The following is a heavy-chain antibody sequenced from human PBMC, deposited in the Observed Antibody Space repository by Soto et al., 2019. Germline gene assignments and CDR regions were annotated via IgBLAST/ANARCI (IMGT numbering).Heavy chain of an antibody. J-gene: IGHJ4*02. Sequence: QVQLQESGPGLVKPSQTLSLTCTVSGDSFSTYAYYWSWFRPPPGGGLQWIGYIYYSGTTYYNPSLKIRVTLSTDTSKNQFSLRLRSVTAADAAVYYIARGIGLFDSWGQGTLVTVSS. CDR2: IYYSGTT. V-gene: IGHV4-30-4*01. D-gene: IGHD3-10*01. CDR3: ARGIGLFDS. CDR1: GDSFSTYAYY.